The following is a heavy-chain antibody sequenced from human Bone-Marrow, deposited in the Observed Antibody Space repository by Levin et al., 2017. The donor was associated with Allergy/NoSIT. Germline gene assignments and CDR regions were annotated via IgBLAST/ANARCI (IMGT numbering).Heavy chain of an antibody. CDR3: ARPRSGNPLDGAFDI. CDR1: GGSISSSSYY. Sequence: SQTLSLTCTVSGGSISSSSYYWGWIRQPPGKGLEWIGSIYYSGSTYFNPSLKSRVTISVDTSKNQFSLKLSSVTAADTAVYYCARPRSGNPLDGAFDIWGQGTMVTVSS. V-gene: IGHV4-39*01. J-gene: IGHJ3*02. D-gene: IGHD3-10*01. CDR2: IYYSGST.